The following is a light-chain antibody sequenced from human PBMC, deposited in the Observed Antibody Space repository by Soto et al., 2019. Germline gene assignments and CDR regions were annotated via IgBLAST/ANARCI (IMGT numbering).Light chain of an antibody. CDR1: SSDVGGYNY. CDR2: EVS. J-gene: IGLJ1*01. CDR3: SSYTSTSTPCV. V-gene: IGLV2-14*01. Sequence: QSALTQPASVSGSPGQSITISCTGTSSDVGGYNYVSWYQQHPGKAPKLIIYEVSHRPSGASNHFSGYKSGNTASLTISGLQPEDEADYYCSSYTSTSTPCVFGTGTQLTVL.